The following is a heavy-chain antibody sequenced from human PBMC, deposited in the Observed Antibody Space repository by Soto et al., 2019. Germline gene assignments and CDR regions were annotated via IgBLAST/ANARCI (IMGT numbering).Heavy chain of an antibody. J-gene: IGHJ5*02. Sequence: PGGSLRLSCAASGFTFSSYAMSWVRQAPGKGLEWVSAISGSGGSTYYADSVKGRFTISRDNSKNTLYLQMNSLRAEDTAVYYCAAGSSGYYLPEWFDPWGQGTLVTVSS. CDR2: ISGSGGST. D-gene: IGHD3-22*01. V-gene: IGHV3-23*01. CDR3: AAGSSGYYLPEWFDP. CDR1: GFTFSSYA.